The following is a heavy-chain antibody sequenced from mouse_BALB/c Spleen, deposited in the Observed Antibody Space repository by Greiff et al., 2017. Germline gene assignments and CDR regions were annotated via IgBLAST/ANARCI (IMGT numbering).Heavy chain of an antibody. CDR1: GDSITSGY. CDR2: ISYSGST. J-gene: IGHJ3*01. D-gene: IGHD2-4*01. V-gene: IGHV3-8*02. Sequence: EVQVVESGPSLVKPSQTLSLTCSVTGDSITSGYWNWIRKFPGNKLEYMGYISYSGSTYYNPSLKSRISITRDTSKNQYYLQLNSVTTEDTATYYCAMGDYDPFAYWGQGTLVTVSA. CDR3: AMGDYDPFAY.